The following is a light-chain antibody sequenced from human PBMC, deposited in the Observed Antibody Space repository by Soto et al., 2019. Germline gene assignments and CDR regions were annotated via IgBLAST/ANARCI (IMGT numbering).Light chain of an antibody. CDR3: QQYDDLPIT. CDR2: DAS. CDR1: QDIDKF. Sequence: DIQMTQSPSSLSASVGDRVTITCQASQDIDKFLNWYQQKPGKPPKLLIDDASNLATGVPSRFSGRGSGADFTFTISSLQPEDVATYYCQQYDDLPITFGQGTRWRL. J-gene: IGKJ5*01. V-gene: IGKV1-33*01.